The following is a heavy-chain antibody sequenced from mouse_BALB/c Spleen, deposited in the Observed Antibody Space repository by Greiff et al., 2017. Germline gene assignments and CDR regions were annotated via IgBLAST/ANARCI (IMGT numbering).Heavy chain of an antibody. D-gene: IGHD4-1*01. J-gene: IGHJ3*01. CDR3: ARLTGTGSWFAY. CDR2: ISSGGGST. V-gene: IGHV5-12-1*01. CDR1: GFAFSSYD. Sequence: EVNVVESGGGLVKPGGSLKLSCAASGFAFSSYDMSWVRQTPEKRLEWVAYISSGGGSTYYPDTVKGRFTISRDNAKNTLYLQMSSLKSEDTAMYYCARLTGTGSWFAYWGQGTLVTVSA.